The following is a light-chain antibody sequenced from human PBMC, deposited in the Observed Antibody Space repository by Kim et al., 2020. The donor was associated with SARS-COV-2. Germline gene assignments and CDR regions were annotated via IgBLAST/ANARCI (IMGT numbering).Light chain of an antibody. Sequence: EIVMTQSPATLSVSPGERATLTCRASQSVSSNLAWYQQKRGQPPRFLIYGASTRATGIPARFSGRGSGTEFTLTISSLQSEDFADYYCQQYNDWPRTFGQGTKVDIK. CDR2: GAS. V-gene: IGKV3-15*01. CDR3: QQYNDWPRT. J-gene: IGKJ1*01. CDR1: QSVSSN.